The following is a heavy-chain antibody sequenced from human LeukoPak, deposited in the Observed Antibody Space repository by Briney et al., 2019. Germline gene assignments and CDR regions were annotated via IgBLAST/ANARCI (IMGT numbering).Heavy chain of an antibody. D-gene: IGHD1-26*01. J-gene: IGHJ5*02. CDR1: GYSISSGYY. CDR3: ARETGGSYWFDP. CDR2: IYHSGST. V-gene: IGHV4-38-2*02. Sequence: PSETLSLTCTVSGYSISSGYYWGWIRQPTGNGLEWIGSIYHSGSTYYNPSLKSRVTISVDTSKNQFSLKLSSVTAADTAVYYCARETGGSYWFDPWGQGTLVTVSS.